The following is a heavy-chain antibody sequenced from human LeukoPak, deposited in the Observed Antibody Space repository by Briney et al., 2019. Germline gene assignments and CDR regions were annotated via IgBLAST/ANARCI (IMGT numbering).Heavy chain of an antibody. Sequence: SETLSLTCAVYGGSFCGYYWSWIRQPPGKGLEWIGEINHSGSTNYNPSLKSRVTISVDTSKNHFSLKLSSVTAADTAVYYCARGLDMGVNTDWGQGTLVTVSS. CDR1: GGSFCGYY. D-gene: IGHD3-10*01. CDR3: ARGLDMGVNTD. J-gene: IGHJ4*02. V-gene: IGHV4-34*01. CDR2: INHSGST.